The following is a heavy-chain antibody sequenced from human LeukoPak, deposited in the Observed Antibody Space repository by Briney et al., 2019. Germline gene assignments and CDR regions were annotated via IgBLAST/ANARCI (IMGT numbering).Heavy chain of an antibody. CDR1: GGSFSGYC. Sequence: SETLSLTCAVYGGSFSGYCWSWIRQPPGKGLEWIGEINHSGSTNYNPSLKSRVTISVDTSKNQFSLKLSSVTAADTAVYYCARVRTMVRGVITPYYFDYWGQGTLVTVSS. J-gene: IGHJ4*02. CDR3: ARVRTMVRGVITPYYFDY. V-gene: IGHV4-34*01. D-gene: IGHD3-10*01. CDR2: INHSGST.